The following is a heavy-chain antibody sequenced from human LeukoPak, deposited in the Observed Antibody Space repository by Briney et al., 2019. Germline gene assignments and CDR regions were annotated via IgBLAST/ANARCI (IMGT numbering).Heavy chain of an antibody. CDR2: ISSSSYYI. CDR3: ARDKDSSSSLDY. Sequence: PGGTLRLSCAASRFTFSSYSMNWVRQAPGKGLEWVSSISSSSYYIYYADSVKGRFTISRDNAKNSLYLQMNSLRAEDTAVYYCARDKDSSSSLDYWGQGTLVTVSS. CDR1: RFTFSSYS. D-gene: IGHD3-22*01. J-gene: IGHJ4*02. V-gene: IGHV3-21*01.